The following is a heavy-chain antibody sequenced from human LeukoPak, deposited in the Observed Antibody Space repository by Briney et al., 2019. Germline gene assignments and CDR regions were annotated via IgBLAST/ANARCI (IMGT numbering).Heavy chain of an antibody. CDR3: ARDPAFTYYDFWSGNNDYYGMDV. J-gene: IGHJ6*02. D-gene: IGHD3-3*01. CDR2: ISYDGSNK. CDR1: GGTFSSYA. Sequence: SCKTSGGTFSSYAMHWVRQAPGKGLEWVAVISYDGSNKYYADSVKGRFTISRDNSKNTLYLQMNSLRAEDTAVYYCARDPAFTYYDFWSGNNDYYGMDVWGQGTTVAVSS. V-gene: IGHV3-30-3*01.